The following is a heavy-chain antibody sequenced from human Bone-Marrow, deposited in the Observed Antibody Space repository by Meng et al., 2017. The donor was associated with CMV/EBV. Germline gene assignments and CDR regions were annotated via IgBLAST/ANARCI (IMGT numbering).Heavy chain of an antibody. D-gene: IGHD3-3*01. J-gene: IGHJ4*02. CDR1: GYTFTGYY. V-gene: IGHV1-2*02. Sequence: ASVKVSCKASGYTFTGYYVHWVRQAPGQGLEWMGWINPNSGGTNYAQKFQGRVTMTRDTSTSTVYMELSSLRSEDTAVYYCARGLEYYDFWSGYLGYWGQGTLVTVYS. CDR2: INPNSGGT. CDR3: ARGLEYYDFWSGYLGY.